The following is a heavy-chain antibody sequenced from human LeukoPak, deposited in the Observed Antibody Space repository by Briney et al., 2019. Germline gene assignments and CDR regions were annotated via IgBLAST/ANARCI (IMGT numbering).Heavy chain of an antibody. V-gene: IGHV4-39*01. D-gene: IGHD6-19*01. CDR3: AGQTRVEYSSGWFPLNSWFDP. J-gene: IGHJ5*02. Sequence: PSETLSLTCTVSGGSISSSSYYWGWIRQPPGKGLEWIGSIYYSGSTYYNPSLKSRVTISVDTSKNQFSLRLSSVTAADTAVYYCAGQTRVEYSSGWFPLNSWFDPWGQGTLVTVSS. CDR1: GGSISSSSYY. CDR2: IYYSGST.